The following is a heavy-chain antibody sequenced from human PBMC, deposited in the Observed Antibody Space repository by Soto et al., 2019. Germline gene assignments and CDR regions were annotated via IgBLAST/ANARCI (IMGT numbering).Heavy chain of an antibody. Sequence: SQTLSLTCAISGDSVSSNSAAWNWIRQSPSRGLEWLGRTYYRSKWYNDYVVSVKSRITINPDTSKNQFSLQLNSVTPEDTAVYYCARGHSNAWFFYNWFDSWGQGTLVTVSS. V-gene: IGHV6-1*01. D-gene: IGHD6-19*01. J-gene: IGHJ5*01. CDR3: ARGHSNAWFFYNWFDS. CDR2: TYYRSKWYN. CDR1: GDSVSSNSAA.